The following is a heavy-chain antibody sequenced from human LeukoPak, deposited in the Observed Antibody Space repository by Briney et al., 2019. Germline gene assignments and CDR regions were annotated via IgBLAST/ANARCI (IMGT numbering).Heavy chain of an antibody. J-gene: IGHJ4*02. D-gene: IGHD3-10*01. V-gene: IGHV3-30*02. CDR2: TRDDGSNK. Sequence: GGSLRLSCAASGFTFSSYGMHWVRQAPGKGLEWVAFTRDDGSNKCYADSVKGRFTISRDNAKNSLYLQMNSLRAEDTAVYYCARVTMVFYYFDYWGQGTLVTVSS. CDR1: GFTFSSYG. CDR3: ARVTMVFYYFDY.